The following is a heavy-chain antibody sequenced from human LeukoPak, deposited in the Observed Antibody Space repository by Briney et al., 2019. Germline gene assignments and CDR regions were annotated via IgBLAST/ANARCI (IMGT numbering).Heavy chain of an antibody. CDR3: ASLNYGVDV. V-gene: IGHV3-53*01. Sequence: RTGGSLRLSCAASGFTVSSNYMSWVRQTPGKGLDWVSVIYSGGSTYYADSVKGRFTISRDNSKNTLYLQMDSLRAEDTAVYYCASLNYGVDVWGQGTTVTVPS. J-gene: IGHJ6*02. CDR2: IYSGGST. CDR1: GFTVSSNY.